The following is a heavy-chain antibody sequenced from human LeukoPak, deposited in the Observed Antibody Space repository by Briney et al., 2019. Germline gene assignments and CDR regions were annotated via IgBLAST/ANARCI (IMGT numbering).Heavy chain of an antibody. V-gene: IGHV3-23*01. J-gene: IGHJ6*02. Sequence: GGSLRLSCAASGFTFSSYAMSWVRQAPGKGLEWVSAISGSGGSTYYADSVKGRFTISRDNSKNTLYLQMNSLRAEDTAVYYCAKASREAGYYYYYGMDVWGQGTTVTVSS. CDR1: GFTFSSYA. D-gene: IGHD6-13*01. CDR2: ISGSGGST. CDR3: AKASREAGYYYYYGMDV.